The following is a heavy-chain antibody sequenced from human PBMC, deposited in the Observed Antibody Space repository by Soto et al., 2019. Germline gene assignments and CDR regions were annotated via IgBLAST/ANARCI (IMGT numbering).Heavy chain of an antibody. CDR1: GYTFTSYG. J-gene: IGHJ5*02. V-gene: IGHV1-18*01. D-gene: IGHD2-15*01. CDR2: ISAYNGNT. Sequence: GASVKVSCKDSGYTFTSYGISWVRQAQGQGLEWMGWISAYNGNTNYAQKLQGRVTMTTDTSTSTAYMELRSLRSDDTAVYYCARDRESVVVVAAGWFDPWGQGTLVTVSS. CDR3: ARDRESVVVVAAGWFDP.